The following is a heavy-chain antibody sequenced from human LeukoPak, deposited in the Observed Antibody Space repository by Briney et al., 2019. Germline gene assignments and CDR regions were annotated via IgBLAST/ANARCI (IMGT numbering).Heavy chain of an antibody. V-gene: IGHV1-69*06. CDR1: GGTFSSYA. Sequence: GASVKVSCKASGGTFSSYAISWVRQAPGQGLEWMGMIIPIFGTANYAQKFQGRVTITADKSTSTAYMELSSLRSEDTAVYYCARDRDIWFGESNYYYYMDVWGKGTTVTVSS. CDR2: IIPIFGTA. D-gene: IGHD3-10*01. CDR3: ARDRDIWFGESNYYYYMDV. J-gene: IGHJ6*03.